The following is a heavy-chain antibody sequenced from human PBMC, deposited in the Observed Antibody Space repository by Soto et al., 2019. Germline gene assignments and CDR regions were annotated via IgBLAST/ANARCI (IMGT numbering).Heavy chain of an antibody. CDR2: ISYDGSNK. CDR1: GFTFSSYA. Sequence: PGGSLRLSCAASGFTFSSYAMRWVRQAPGKGLEWVAVISYDGSNKYYADSVKGRFTISRDNSKNTLYLQMNSLRAEDTAVYYCAKDRYSSPPDYWGQGTQVTVSS. V-gene: IGHV3-30-3*01. J-gene: IGHJ4*02. CDR3: AKDRYSSPPDY. D-gene: IGHD6-13*01.